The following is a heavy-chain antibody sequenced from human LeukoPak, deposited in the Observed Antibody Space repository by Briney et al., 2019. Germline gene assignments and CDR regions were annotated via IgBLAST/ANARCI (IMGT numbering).Heavy chain of an antibody. V-gene: IGHV4-31*03. CDR2: IYYNGNT. D-gene: IGHD3-22*01. J-gene: IGHJ5*02. CDR1: SASVSSGGYY. CDR3: ARSYDSSGYYIGNWFDP. Sequence: SETLSLTCIVSSASVSSGGYYWSWIRQPPGKGLEWIGYIYYNGNTYYNPSLKSRVTISVDTSKNQFSLRLNSVTAADTAVYYCARSYDSSGYYIGNWFDPWGQGTLVTVSS.